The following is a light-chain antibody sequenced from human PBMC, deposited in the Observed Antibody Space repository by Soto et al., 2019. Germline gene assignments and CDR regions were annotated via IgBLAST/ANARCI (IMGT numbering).Light chain of an antibody. CDR2: NAS. CDR1: QSVSSSY. V-gene: IGKV3-20*01. CDR3: QQYSSSPGLT. Sequence: EIVLTQSPGTLSLSPGERATLSCRASQSVSSSYLAWYQQKPGQAPRLLIYNASSRATGIPDRFSGSGSGTDFALTISRLEPEDFAVYYCQQYSSSPGLTFGGGTKVEIK. J-gene: IGKJ4*01.